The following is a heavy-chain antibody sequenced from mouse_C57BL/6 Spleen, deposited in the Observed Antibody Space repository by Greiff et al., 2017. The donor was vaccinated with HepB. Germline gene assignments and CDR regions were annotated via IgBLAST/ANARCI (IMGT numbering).Heavy chain of an antibody. CDR2: ISSGGDYI. Sequence: EVQGVESGEGLVKPGGSLKLSCAASGFTFSSYAMSWVRQTPEKRLEWVAYISSGGDYIYYADTVKGRFTISRDNARNTLYLQMSSLKSEDTAMYYCTRGGYDYEGYYAMDYWGQGTSVTVSS. CDR3: TRGGYDYEGYYAMDY. CDR1: GFTFSSYA. V-gene: IGHV5-9-1*02. J-gene: IGHJ4*01. D-gene: IGHD2-4*01.